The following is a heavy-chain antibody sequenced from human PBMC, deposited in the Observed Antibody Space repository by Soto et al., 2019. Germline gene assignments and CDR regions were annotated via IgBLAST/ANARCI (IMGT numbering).Heavy chain of an antibody. CDR2: IYRTGST. V-gene: IGHV4-4*02. Sequence: SETLSLTSAVSGGSFTSNNWWTWVRQPPGQGLEWIGEIYRTGSTNYNPSLKSRVTISLDKSENQFSLKVTSLTAADTAVYYCASRDPGTSVDYWGQGTLVTVSS. CDR1: GGSFTSNNW. CDR3: ASRDPGTSVDY. J-gene: IGHJ4*02. D-gene: IGHD1-7*01.